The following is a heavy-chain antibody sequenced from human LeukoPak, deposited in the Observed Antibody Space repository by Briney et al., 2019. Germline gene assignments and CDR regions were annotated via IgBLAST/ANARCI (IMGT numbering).Heavy chain of an antibody. D-gene: IGHD6-19*01. Sequence: GSLRLSCAASGFTFSSYGMHWVRQAPGKGLEWVAVISYDGSNKYYADSVKGRFTISRDNSKNTLYLQMNSLRAEDTAVYYCAKSSVTGIGIDYWGQGILVSVS. CDR1: GFTFSSYG. V-gene: IGHV3-30*18. CDR2: ISYDGSNK. J-gene: IGHJ4*02. CDR3: AKSSVTGIGIDY.